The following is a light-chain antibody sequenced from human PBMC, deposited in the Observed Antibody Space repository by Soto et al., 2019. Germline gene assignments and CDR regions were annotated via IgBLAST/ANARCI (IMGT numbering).Light chain of an antibody. CDR3: QQYGSSPWT. J-gene: IGKJ1*01. Sequence: EIVLAQSPGIVSLSPGERATHSCRASQSISDTLAWYQQKPGQAPRLLIYGASSRATGIPDRFSGSGSGTDFTLTINRLEPEDFAMYFCQQYGSSPWTFGQGTKVDIK. CDR2: GAS. CDR1: QSISDT. V-gene: IGKV3-20*01.